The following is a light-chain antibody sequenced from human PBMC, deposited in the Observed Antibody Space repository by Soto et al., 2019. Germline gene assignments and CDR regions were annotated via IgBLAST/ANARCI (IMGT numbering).Light chain of an antibody. CDR1: QSISSY. CDR2: EAS. J-gene: IGKJ1*01. V-gene: IGKV1-39*01. Sequence: DIQMTQSPSFLSASVGDRVSITCRASQSISSYLNWYQQKPGKAPKLLIYEASSLQSGVPSRFSGSGSGTDFTLTVSSLQPDDFATYYCQQSDTTPWTFGQGTKVDI. CDR3: QQSDTTPWT.